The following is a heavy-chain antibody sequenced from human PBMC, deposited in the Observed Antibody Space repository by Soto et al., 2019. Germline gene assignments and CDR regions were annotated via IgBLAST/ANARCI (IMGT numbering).Heavy chain of an antibody. J-gene: IGHJ6*02. CDR2: ISGSGDNT. Sequence: PGGSLRLSCAASKFTFSTYAMTWVRQAPGKGLEWVSDISGSGDNTYYADSVKGRFTISRDNSKSTLYLQMNSLRAEDTAVYYCAKALRYFDWLVRPWNAMDVWGQGTTVTVSS. CDR1: KFTFSTYA. CDR3: AKALRYFDWLVRPWNAMDV. D-gene: IGHD3-9*01. V-gene: IGHV3-23*01.